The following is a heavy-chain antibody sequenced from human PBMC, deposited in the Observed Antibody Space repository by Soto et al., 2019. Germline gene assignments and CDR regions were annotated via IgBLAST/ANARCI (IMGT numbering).Heavy chain of an antibody. CDR1: GFTFSSYG. D-gene: IGHD3-22*01. Sequence: PGGSLRLSCAASGFTFSSYGMHWVRQAPGKGLEWVAVISYDGSNKYYADSVKGRFTISRDDSKNTVFLQMISLKSEDTAVYHCTTDHPYYYDGSSYDHWGPGTLVTVSS. CDR2: ISYDGSNK. J-gene: IGHJ4*02. CDR3: TTDHPYYYDGSSYDH. V-gene: IGHV3-30*03.